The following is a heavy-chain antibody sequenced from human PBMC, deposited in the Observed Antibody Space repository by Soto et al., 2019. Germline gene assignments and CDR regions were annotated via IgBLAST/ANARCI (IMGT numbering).Heavy chain of an antibody. CDR2: IYHYGNA. CDR1: GGSIRSGGDS. Sequence: SETLSLTXAVSGGSIRSGGDSWIWIRQPPGKDLEWIGYIYHYGNAYYNPSLKSRVTISVDRSKNQFSLQLSSVTAADTAVYYCARRVSASAGSWFDPWGQGTLVTVSS. CDR3: ARRVSASAGSWFDP. D-gene: IGHD3-3*01. V-gene: IGHV4-30-2*01. J-gene: IGHJ5*02.